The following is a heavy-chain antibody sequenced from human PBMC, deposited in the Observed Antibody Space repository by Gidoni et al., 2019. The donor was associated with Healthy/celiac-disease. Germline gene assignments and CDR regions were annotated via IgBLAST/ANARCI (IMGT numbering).Heavy chain of an antibody. V-gene: IGHV3-64D*06. CDR2: ISSNGGST. Sequence: EVQLVESGGGLVQPGGSLRLSCSASGFTFSSYAMHCVRQAPGKGLEYVSAISSNGGSTYYADSVKGRFTISRDNSKNTLYLQMSSLRAEDTAVYYCGGFGELPDWFDPWGQGTLVTVSS. D-gene: IGHD3-10*01. J-gene: IGHJ5*02. CDR1: GFTFSSYA. CDR3: GGFGELPDWFDP.